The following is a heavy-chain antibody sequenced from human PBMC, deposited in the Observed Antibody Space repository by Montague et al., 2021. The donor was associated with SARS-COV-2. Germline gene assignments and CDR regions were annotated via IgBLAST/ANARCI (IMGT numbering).Heavy chain of an antibody. CDR1: RGSFHIFS. V-gene: IGHV4-34*01. CDR2: IDHSGST. J-gene: IGHJ4*02. Sequence: SETLSLTCAVYRGSFHIFSWGWIRQSPGNGLEWIGEIDHSGSTKYNPSLESRVTISVDTSKNQFSLNLTSVTAADTAMYYCARAQNTCFIANCVNYFDFWGLGAQVTVSS. CDR3: ARAQNTCFIANCVNYFDF. D-gene: IGHD1-1*01.